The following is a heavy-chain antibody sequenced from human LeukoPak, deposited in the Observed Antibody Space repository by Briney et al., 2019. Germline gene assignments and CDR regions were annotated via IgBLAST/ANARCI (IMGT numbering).Heavy chain of an antibody. CDR2: ISSRSSYI. CDR1: GFTFRSYS. CDR3: ARVDTSCCPTPDY. J-gene: IGHJ4*02. V-gene: IGHV3-21*01. Sequence: GGSLRLSCAASGFTFRSYSMNWVRQAPGRGLEWVSSISSRSSYIYYADSVKGRFTISRDNAKNSLYLPMNSLRAEDTAVYYCARVDTSCCPTPDYWGQGTLVTVSS. D-gene: IGHD2-2*01.